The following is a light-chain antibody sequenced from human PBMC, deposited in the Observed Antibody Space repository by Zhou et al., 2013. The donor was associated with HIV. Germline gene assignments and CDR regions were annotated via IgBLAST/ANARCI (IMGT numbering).Light chain of an antibody. CDR3: QHYNGYSGT. V-gene: IGKV1-5*03. CDR1: QSISTW. J-gene: IGKJ1*01. Sequence: DIQMTQSPSTLSASVGDRVTITCRASQSISTWLAWYQQKPGRAPKLLIYKASSLESGVPSRFSGSGSGTEFTLTISSLQPDDFATYYCQHYNGYSGTFGQGTKVEI. CDR2: KAS.